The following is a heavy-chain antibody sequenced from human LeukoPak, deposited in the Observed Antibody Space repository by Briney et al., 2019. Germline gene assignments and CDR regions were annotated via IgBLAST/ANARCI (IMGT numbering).Heavy chain of an antibody. D-gene: IGHD3-22*01. Sequence: SETLSLTCAVSGGSISSYYWSWIRQPPGKGLEWIGYIYYSGSTNYNPSLKSRVTISVDTSKNQFSLKLSSVTAADTAVYYCAGQYYYDSSGYYVNWGQGTLVTVSS. V-gene: IGHV4-59*01. CDR3: AGQYYYDSSGYYVN. J-gene: IGHJ4*02. CDR1: GGSISSYY. CDR2: IYYSGST.